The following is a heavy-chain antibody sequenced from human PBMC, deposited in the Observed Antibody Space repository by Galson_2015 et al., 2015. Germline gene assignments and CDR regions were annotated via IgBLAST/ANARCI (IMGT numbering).Heavy chain of an antibody. CDR3: ARALYYDILTGYYDRRGAFDI. Sequence: SLRLSCAASGYTFSSYEMNWVRQAPGKGLEWVSYISSSGSTIYYADSVKGRFTISRDNAKNSLYLQMNSLRAEDTAVYYCARALYYDILTGYYDRRGAFDIWGQGTMVTVSS. J-gene: IGHJ3*02. D-gene: IGHD3-9*01. CDR1: GYTFSSYE. V-gene: IGHV3-48*03. CDR2: ISSSGSTI.